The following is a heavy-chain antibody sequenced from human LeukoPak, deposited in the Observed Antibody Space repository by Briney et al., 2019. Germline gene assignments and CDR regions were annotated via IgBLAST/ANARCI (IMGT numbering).Heavy chain of an antibody. CDR1: GYTFINYG. CDR2: ISAYNGNT. D-gene: IGHD3-10*01. J-gene: IGHJ4*02. V-gene: IGHV1-18*01. CDR3: ARDPSAGSYYKLSDFDY. Sequence: GASVKVSCKASGYTFINYGINWVRQAPGQGLEWMGWISAYNGNTNCAQKFQGRVTMTTDTSTDTAYMELRSLRSDDTAVYYCARDPSAGSYYKLSDFDYWGQGTLVTVSS.